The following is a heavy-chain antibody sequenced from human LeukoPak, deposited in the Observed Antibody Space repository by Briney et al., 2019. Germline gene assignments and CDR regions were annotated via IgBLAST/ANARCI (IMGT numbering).Heavy chain of an antibody. CDR2: ISSSGSTI. CDR3: AKGGKWDVTPFDY. Sequence: GGSLRLSCAASGFTFSDYYMSWIRQAPGQGLEWVSYISSSGSTIYYTDSVKGRFTISRDNAKNSLYLQTNSLRAEDTAVYYCAKGGKWDVTPFDYWGQGTLVTVSS. J-gene: IGHJ4*02. CDR1: GFTFSDYY. D-gene: IGHD1-26*01. V-gene: IGHV3-11*01.